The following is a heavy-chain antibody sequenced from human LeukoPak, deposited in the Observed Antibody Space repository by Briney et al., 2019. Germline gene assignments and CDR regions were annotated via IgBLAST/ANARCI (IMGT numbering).Heavy chain of an antibody. V-gene: IGHV3-23*01. J-gene: IGHJ4*02. CDR3: AKDSRRGYSYGPAAY. CDR1: RFTFSSYA. CDR2: ISGSGGST. D-gene: IGHD5-18*01. Sequence: GGSLRLSCAASRFTFSSYAMSWVRQAPGKGLEWVSGISGSGGSTYYADSVKGRVTISRDNSKNTLYLQMNSLRAEDTAVYYCAKDSRRGYSYGPAAYWGQGTLVTVAS.